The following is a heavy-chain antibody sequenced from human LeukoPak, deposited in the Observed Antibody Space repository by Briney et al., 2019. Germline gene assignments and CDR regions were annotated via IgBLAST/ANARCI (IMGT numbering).Heavy chain of an antibody. J-gene: IGHJ4*02. CDR1: GGSISSYY. CDR2: INHSGST. V-gene: IGHV4-34*01. CDR3: ARRYSSSSNDIDY. D-gene: IGHD6-6*01. Sequence: KASETLSLTCTVSGGSISSYYWSWIRQPPGKGLEWIGEINHSGSTNYNPSLKSRVTISVDTSKNQFSLKLSSVTAADTAVYYCARRYSSSSNDIDYWGQGTLVTVSS.